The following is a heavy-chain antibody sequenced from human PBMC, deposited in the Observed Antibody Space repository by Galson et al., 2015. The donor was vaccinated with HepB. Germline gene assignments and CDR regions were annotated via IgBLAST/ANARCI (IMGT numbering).Heavy chain of an antibody. J-gene: IGHJ3*02. D-gene: IGHD2-21*01. CDR2: IYPGDSDT. CDR3: ASLIPVHDTEAFDI. V-gene: IGHV5-51*03. Sequence: SGAEVKKPGESLKISCQGSGYSFTSYWIAWVRQVPGKGLEWMGIIYPGDSDTRYSPSFQGQVTISAERSTSTAYVQWSGLKASDTAMYYCASLIPVHDTEAFDIWGQGTMVSVSS. CDR1: GYSFTSYW.